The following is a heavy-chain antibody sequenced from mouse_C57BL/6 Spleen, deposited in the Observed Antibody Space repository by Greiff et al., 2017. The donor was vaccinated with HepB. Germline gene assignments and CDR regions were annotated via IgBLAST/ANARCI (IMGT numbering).Heavy chain of an antibody. CDR2: IYPGDGDT. D-gene: IGHD1-1*01. Sequence: QVQLKQSGPELVKPGASVKISCKASGYAFSSSWMNWVKQRPGKGLEWIGRIYPGDGDTNYNGKFKGKATLTADKSSSTAYMQLSSLTSEDSAVYFCARERTVVAYYYAMDYWGQGTSVTVSS. V-gene: IGHV1-82*01. J-gene: IGHJ4*01. CDR3: ARERTVVAYYYAMDY. CDR1: GYAFSSSW.